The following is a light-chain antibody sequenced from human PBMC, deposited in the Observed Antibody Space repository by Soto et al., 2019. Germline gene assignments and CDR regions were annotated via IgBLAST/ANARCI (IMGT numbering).Light chain of an antibody. Sequence: DIVLTQSPATLSLSPGDRATLSCRASQSVGTSLAWYKQQPGQAPRLLIHDAAYRASGIPERFRGSGSGTAFSLSISILEPDDFAVYYCQHRSSCPRSFGRGTKVEV. CDR2: DAA. CDR1: QSVGTS. V-gene: IGKV3-11*01. CDR3: QHRSSCPRS. J-gene: IGKJ1*01.